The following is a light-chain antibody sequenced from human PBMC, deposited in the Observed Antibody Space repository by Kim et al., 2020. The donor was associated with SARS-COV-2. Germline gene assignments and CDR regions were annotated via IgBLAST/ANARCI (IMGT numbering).Light chain of an antibody. CDR3: SSYTISSTAV. V-gene: IGLV2-14*03. CDR1: SSDVGGYNY. CDR2: DVS. J-gene: IGLJ2*01. Sequence: LTQPASVSGSPGQSITISCTGTSSDVGGYNYVSWYQHHPGKAPKLMIYDVSQRPSGVSNRFSGSKSGNTASLTISGLLAEDESDYYCSSYTISSTAVFGGGTQLTVL.